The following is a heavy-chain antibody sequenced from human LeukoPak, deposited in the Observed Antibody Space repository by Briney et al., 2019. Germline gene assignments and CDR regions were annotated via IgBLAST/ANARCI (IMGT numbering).Heavy chain of an antibody. J-gene: IGHJ4*02. CDR2: ISSSTTYI. V-gene: IGHV3-21*06. CDR1: GFTFSTYT. CDR3: AGGYCSAGSCYKGDY. D-gene: IGHD2-15*01. Sequence: GGSLRLSCAASGFTFSTYTMNWVRQAPGKGLEWISAISSSTTYIYYADSVKGRFTISRDNAKNSLFLQMNSLRAEDTAVYYCAGGYCSAGSCYKGDYWGQGTLATVSS.